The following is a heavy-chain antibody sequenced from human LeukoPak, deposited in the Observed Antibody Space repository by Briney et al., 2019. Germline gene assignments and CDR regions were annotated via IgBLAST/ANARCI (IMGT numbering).Heavy chain of an antibody. D-gene: IGHD3-3*01. J-gene: IGHJ4*02. CDR3: ARGTYYDFWSGYYYFDY. CDR1: GGSISSSNW. Sequence: SETLSLTCAVSGGSISSSNWWSWVRQPPGKGLEWIGYIYHSGSTYYNPSLKSRVTISVDRSKNQFSLKLSSVTAADTAVYYCARGTYYDFWSGYYYFDYWGQGTLVTVSS. CDR2: IYHSGST. V-gene: IGHV4-4*02.